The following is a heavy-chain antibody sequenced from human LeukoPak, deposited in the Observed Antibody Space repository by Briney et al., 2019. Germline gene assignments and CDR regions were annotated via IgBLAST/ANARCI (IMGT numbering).Heavy chain of an antibody. J-gene: IGHJ3*02. V-gene: IGHV3-48*02. Sequence: LPGGSLRLFCAASGFTFSSYSMNWVRQAPGKGLEWVSYISSSSSTIYYADSVKGRFTISGDNAKNSLYLQMNSLRDEDTAVYYCASLERYGAAFDIWGQGPMVTVSS. CDR2: ISSSSSTI. CDR3: ASLERYGAAFDI. D-gene: IGHD3-10*01. CDR1: GFTFSSYS.